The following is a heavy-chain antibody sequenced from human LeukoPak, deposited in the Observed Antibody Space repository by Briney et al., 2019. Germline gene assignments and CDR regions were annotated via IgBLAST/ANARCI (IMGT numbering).Heavy chain of an antibody. J-gene: IGHJ4*02. CDR1: GGSISSGGYY. D-gene: IGHD3-16*01. Sequence: PSETLSLTCTVSGGSISSGGYYWSWIRQPPGKGLEWIGYIYYSGSTNYNPSLKSRVTISVDTSKNQFSLKLSSVTAADTAVYYCARDVWGGYYFDYWGQGTLVTVSS. CDR3: ARDVWGGYYFDY. CDR2: IYYSGST. V-gene: IGHV4-61*08.